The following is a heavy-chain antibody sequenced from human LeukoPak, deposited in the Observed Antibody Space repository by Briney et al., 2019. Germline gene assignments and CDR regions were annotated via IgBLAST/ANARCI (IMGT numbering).Heavy chain of an antibody. CDR3: AKELTYCGGDCPFDY. J-gene: IGHJ4*02. CDR2: IRFDGSNK. V-gene: IGHV3-30*02. D-gene: IGHD2-21*01. Sequence: PGGSLRLSCAASGFTFSSYGMHWVRQAPGKGLEWVAFIRFDGSNKYYADSVKGRFTISRDNSKSTLYLQMNSLRAEDTAVYYCAKELTYCGGDCPFDYWGQGTLVTVSS. CDR1: GFTFSSYG.